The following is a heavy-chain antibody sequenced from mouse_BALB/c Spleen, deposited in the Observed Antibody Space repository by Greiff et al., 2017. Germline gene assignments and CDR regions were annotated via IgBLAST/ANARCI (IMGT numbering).Heavy chain of an antibody. J-gene: IGHJ4*01. Sequence: EVKLQESGGGLVQPGGSMKLSCVASGFTFSNYWMNWVRQSPEKGLEWVAEIRLKSNNYATHYAESVKGRFTISRDDSKSSVYLQMNNLRAEDTGIYSCPRLYGFYAMDYWGQGTSVTVSS. CDR2: IRLKSNNYAT. V-gene: IGHV6-6*02. D-gene: IGHD2-2*01. CDR1: GFTFSNYW. CDR3: PRLYGFYAMDY.